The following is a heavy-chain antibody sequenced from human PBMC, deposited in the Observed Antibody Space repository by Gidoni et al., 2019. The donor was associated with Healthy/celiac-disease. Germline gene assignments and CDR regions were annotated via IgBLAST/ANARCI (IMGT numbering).Heavy chain of an antibody. J-gene: IGHJ2*01. CDR1: GGSFSGYY. CDR3: ARKAGYSSGWYRSVRYFDL. V-gene: IGHV4-34*01. D-gene: IGHD6-19*01. Sequence: QVQLQQWGAGLLKPSETLSLTCAVYGGSFSGYYWSWIRQPPGKGLEWIGEINHSGSTNYNPSLKSRVNISVDTSKNQFSLKLSSVTAADTAVYYCARKAGYSSGWYRSVRYFDLWGRGTLVTVSS. CDR2: INHSGST.